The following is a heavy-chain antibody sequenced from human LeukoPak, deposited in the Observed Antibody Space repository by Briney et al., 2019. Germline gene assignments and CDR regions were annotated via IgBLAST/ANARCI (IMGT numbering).Heavy chain of an antibody. V-gene: IGHV4-34*01. CDR2: IDDGGNT. D-gene: IGHD2-21*02. J-gene: IGHJ3*01. CDR3: ARFSKITWGDWGDAFDV. CDR1: GGSFSDYF. Sequence: SETLSLMCSVYGGSFSDYFWGWIRQPPGKGLEWIGEIDDGGNTNYNPSLMSRVIVAMEKSKKQFSPVMRSVTAADTAVYYCARFSKITWGDWGDAFDVWGQGATVIVSS.